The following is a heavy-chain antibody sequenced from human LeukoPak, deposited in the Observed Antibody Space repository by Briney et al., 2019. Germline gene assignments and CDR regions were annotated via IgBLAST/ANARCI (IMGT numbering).Heavy chain of an antibody. J-gene: IGHJ4*02. CDR1: GGSISSGDYY. CDR3: ARVEAVVRGGGVDY. Sequence: TSETLSLTCTVSGGSISSGDYYWSWICQPPGKGLEWIGYIYYSGSTYYNPSLKSRVTISVDTSKNQFSLKLSSVTAADTAVYYCARVEAVVRGGGVDYWGQGTLVTVSS. V-gene: IGHV4-30-4*01. D-gene: IGHD3-10*01. CDR2: IYYSGST.